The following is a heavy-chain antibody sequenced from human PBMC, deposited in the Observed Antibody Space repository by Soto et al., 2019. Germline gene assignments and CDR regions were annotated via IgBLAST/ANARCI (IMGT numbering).Heavy chain of an antibody. CDR2: ISSSSSYI. D-gene: IGHD3-10*01. V-gene: IGHV3-21*01. J-gene: IGHJ4*01. CDR1: GFTFSTCA. Sequence: EVQLLESGGGLVQPGGSLRLSCAASGFTFSTCAMSWVRQTPGKGLEWVSSISSSSSYIYYADSVKGRFTISRDNAKNSLYLQMNSLRAEDTAVYYCARDRELLWFGELPYFDYWGHGTLVTVSS. CDR3: ARDRELLWFGELPYFDY.